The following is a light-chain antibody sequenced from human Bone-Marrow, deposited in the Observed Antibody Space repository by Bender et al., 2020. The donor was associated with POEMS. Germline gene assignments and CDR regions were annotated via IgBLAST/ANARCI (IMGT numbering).Light chain of an antibody. V-gene: IGLV2-14*03. J-gene: IGLJ1*01. CDR1: SDDIGGFNY. Sequence: QSALTQPASVSGSPGQSITISCTGTSDDIGGFNYVSWYQQHPGKVPKLLIYDVSNRPSGVSSHFSGSKSGNTASLTISGLQAEDEADYYCGSYTRSTTLVFGTGTKVTVL. CDR3: GSYTRSTTLV. CDR2: DVS.